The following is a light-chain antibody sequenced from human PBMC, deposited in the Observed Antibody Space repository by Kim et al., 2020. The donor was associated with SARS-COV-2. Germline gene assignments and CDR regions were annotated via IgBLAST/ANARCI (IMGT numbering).Light chain of an antibody. J-gene: IGKJ5*01. CDR3: QQRSNWPIT. CDR2: HAS. CDR1: QNIGIY. V-gene: IGKV3-11*01. Sequence: SSSPGKRATLSCRASQNIGIYLAWYQQKPGQAPRLLIYHASNRATGIPARFSGSGSGTDFTLTISSLEPEDFAVYYCQQRSNWPITFGQGTRLRLN.